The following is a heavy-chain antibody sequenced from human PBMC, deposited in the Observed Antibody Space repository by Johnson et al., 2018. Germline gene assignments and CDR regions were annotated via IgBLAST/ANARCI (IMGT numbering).Heavy chain of an antibody. Sequence: VQLVESGGGVVQPGRSRRLSCVASGFTLSNYGMHWVRQAPGKGLEWVAVISYDGSNKNYPDSVNGRFTISRDNSKNTLYLQMNSPRAEDTAVYYCAKDLRISGPYYYYMDVWGKGTTVTVSS. CDR2: ISYDGSNK. D-gene: IGHD3-10*01. J-gene: IGHJ6*03. CDR3: AKDLRISGPYYYYMDV. V-gene: IGHV3-30*18. CDR1: GFTLSNYG.